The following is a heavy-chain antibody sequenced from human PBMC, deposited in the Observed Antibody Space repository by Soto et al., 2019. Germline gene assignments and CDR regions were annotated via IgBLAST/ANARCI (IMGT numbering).Heavy chain of an antibody. CDR2: IYWDDDK. CDR1: GFSLTTSGVG. J-gene: IGHJ4*02. V-gene: IGHV2-5*02. CDR3: AHRVLRTVFGLVTTTAIYFDF. D-gene: IGHD3-3*01. Sequence: QITLNESGPTPVKPRQPLTLTCTFSGFSLTTSGVGVGWIRQSPGKAPEWLALIYWDDDKRYSPSLKSRLTIPKATSKNQVVLTMADLDPADTATYYCAHRVLRTVFGLVTTTAIYFDFWGQGTPGAVSS.